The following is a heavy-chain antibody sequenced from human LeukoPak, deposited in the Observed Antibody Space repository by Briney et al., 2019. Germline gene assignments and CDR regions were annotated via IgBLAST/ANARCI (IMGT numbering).Heavy chain of an antibody. CDR3: ARDPLARGYSGYDGN. J-gene: IGHJ4*02. V-gene: IGHV1-69*05. CDR1: GGTFSNYA. CDR2: IIPIFGTA. D-gene: IGHD5-12*01. Sequence: GASVKVSCKASGGTFSNYAICWGRQAPGQGLEWVGGIIPIFGTANYAQKFQGRVTITTDESTSTAYMELSSLRSEDTAVYYCARDPLARGYSGYDGNWGQGTLVTVSS.